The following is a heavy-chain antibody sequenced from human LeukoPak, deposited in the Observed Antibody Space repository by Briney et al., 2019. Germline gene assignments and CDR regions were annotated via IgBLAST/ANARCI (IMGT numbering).Heavy chain of an antibody. D-gene: IGHD6-19*01. CDR2: IYSGGST. J-gene: IGHJ3*02. CDR1: GFTVSSNY. Sequence: GGSLRLSCAASGFTVSSNYMSWVRQAPGKGLEWVSVIYSGGSTYYADSVKGRFTISRDNSKNTLYLQMNSLRAEDTAVYYCASQYSSSLHDAFDIWGQGTMVTVSS. CDR3: ASQYSSSLHDAFDI. V-gene: IGHV3-53*01.